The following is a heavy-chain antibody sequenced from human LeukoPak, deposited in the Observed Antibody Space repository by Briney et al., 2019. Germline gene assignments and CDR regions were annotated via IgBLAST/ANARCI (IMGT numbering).Heavy chain of an antibody. Sequence: PSETLSLTCTVSGGSISSYYRSWIRQPPGKGLEWIGYIYYSGSTNYNPSLKSRVTISVDTSKNQFSLKLSSVTAADTAVYYCARLEGAAAGTLGYWGQGTLVTVSS. CDR3: ARLEGAAAGTLGY. V-gene: IGHV4-59*08. D-gene: IGHD6-13*01. J-gene: IGHJ4*02. CDR2: IYYSGST. CDR1: GGSISSYY.